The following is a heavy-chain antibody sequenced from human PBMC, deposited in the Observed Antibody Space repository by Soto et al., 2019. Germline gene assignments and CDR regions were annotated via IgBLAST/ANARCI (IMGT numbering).Heavy chain of an antibody. CDR3: VKSGDNYNALDY. J-gene: IGHJ4*02. D-gene: IGHD1-1*01. Sequence: GGSLRLSCTASGFTLSDHYMSRIRQAPGKGLEWIGYSSNSGSFTRYADSVKGRFSISRDNAKNSLYLQINSLRGDDTAIYYCVKSGDNYNALDYWGXGTPVTVSS. CDR2: SSNSGSFT. CDR1: GFTLSDHY. V-gene: IGHV3-11*06.